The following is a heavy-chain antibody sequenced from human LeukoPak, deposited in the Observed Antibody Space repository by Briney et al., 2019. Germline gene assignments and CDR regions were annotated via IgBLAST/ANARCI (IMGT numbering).Heavy chain of an antibody. CDR3: ARGAVAGAEYFQH. CDR2: INHSGST. V-gene: IGHV4-34*01. CDR1: GGSFSGYY. D-gene: IGHD6-19*01. Sequence: SETLSLTCAVYGGSFSGYYWSWIRQPPGEGLEWIGEINHSGSTNYNPSLKSRVTISVDTSKNQFSLKLSSVTAADTAVYYCARGAVAGAEYFQHWGQGTLVTVSS. J-gene: IGHJ1*01.